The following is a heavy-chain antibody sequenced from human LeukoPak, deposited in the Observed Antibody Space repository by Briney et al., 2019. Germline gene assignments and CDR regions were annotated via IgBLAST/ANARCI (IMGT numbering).Heavy chain of an antibody. CDR2: ISYDGSNK. V-gene: IGHV3-30*04. CDR1: GFTFSSYA. CDR3: ARESNGDYLHY. J-gene: IGHJ4*02. Sequence: GRSPRLSCAASGFTFSSYAMHWVRQAPGKGLEWVAVISYDGSNKYYADSVKGRFTISRVNSKNTLYLQMNSLRAEDTAVYYCARESNGDYLHYWGQGTLVTVSS. D-gene: IGHD4-17*01.